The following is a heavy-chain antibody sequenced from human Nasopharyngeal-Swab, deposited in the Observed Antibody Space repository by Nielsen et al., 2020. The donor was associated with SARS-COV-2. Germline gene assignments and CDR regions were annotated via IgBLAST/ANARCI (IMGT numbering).Heavy chain of an antibody. V-gene: IGHV4-34*01. CDR2: INHSGST. D-gene: IGHD6-19*01. CDR3: ARHESWWLVRGFRFDY. Sequence: GSLRLSCAVYGGSFSGYYWSWIRQPPGKGLEWIGEINHSGSTNYNPSLKSRVTISVDTSKNQFSLKLSSVTAADTAVYYCARHESWWLVRGFRFDYWGQGTLVTVSS. J-gene: IGHJ4*02. CDR1: GGSFSGYY.